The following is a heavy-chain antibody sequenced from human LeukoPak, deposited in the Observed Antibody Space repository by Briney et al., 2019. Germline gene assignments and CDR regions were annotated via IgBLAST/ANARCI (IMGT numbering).Heavy chain of an antibody. V-gene: IGHV3-74*01. J-gene: IGHJ4*02. CDR2: INPDGSIT. CDR3: TRSLLGDFTNY. D-gene: IGHD3-10*01. Sequence: PGGSLRLSCGASGSTFRTSWMHWVRQAPGRGLVWVSRINPDGSITTYADSVKGRFTISRDNAKNTLYLQMNSLRAEDTAVYYCTRSLLGDFTNYWGQGTLVTVSS. CDR1: GSTFRTSW.